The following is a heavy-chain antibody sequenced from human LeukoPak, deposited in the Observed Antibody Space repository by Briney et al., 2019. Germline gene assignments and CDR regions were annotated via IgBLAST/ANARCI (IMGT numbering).Heavy chain of an antibody. J-gene: IGHJ4*02. V-gene: IGHV4-4*07. D-gene: IGHD5-18*01. CDR3: ARDLYSYGSEYFDY. Sequence: SETLSLTCTVSGGSISSYYWSWIRQPAGKRLEWIGRIYTSGSTNYNPSLKSRVTMSVDTSKNQFSLKLSSVTAADTAVYYCARDLYSYGSEYFDYWGQGTLVTVSS. CDR1: GGSISSYY. CDR2: IYTSGST.